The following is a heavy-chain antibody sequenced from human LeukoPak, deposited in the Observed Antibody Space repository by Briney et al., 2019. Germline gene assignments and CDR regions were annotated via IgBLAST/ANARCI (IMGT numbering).Heavy chain of an antibody. CDR2: ISYDGSNK. CDR1: GFTFSSYA. D-gene: IGHD1-14*01. Sequence: PGGSLRLSCAASGFTFSSYATHWVRQAPGKGLEWVAVISYDGSNKYYADSVKGRFTISRDNSKNTLYLQMNSLRAEDTAVYYCSSGTILDYWGQGTLVTVSS. J-gene: IGHJ4*02. CDR3: SSGTILDY. V-gene: IGHV3-30-3*01.